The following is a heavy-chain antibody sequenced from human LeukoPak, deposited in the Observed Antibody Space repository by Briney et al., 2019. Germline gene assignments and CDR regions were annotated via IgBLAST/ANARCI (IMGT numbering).Heavy chain of an antibody. J-gene: IGHJ6*02. CDR1: GFTFTSSA. D-gene: IGHD6-19*01. CDR2: IVVGSGNT. V-gene: IGHV1-58*01. Sequence: GASVKVSCKASGFTFTSSAVQWVRQARGQRLEWIGWIVVGSGNTNYAQKFQERVTITRDMSTSTAYMELSSLRSEDTAVYYCAAGRALGQWLGLYYHYYGMDVWGQGTTVTVSS. CDR3: AAGRALGQWLGLYYHYYGMDV.